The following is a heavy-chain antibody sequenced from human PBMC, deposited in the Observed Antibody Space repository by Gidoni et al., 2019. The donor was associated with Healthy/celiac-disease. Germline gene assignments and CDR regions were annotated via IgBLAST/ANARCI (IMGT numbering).Heavy chain of an antibody. D-gene: IGHD3-16*01. CDR3: ARYTFGGVRAKYYFDY. CDR2: INHSGST. J-gene: IGHJ4*02. Sequence: QVQLQQWGAGLLKPSETLSLTCAVYGGSFSGYYWSWIRQPPGKGLEWIGEINHSGSTNYNPSLKSRVTISVDTSKNHFSLKLSSVTAADTAVYYCARYTFGGVRAKYYFDYWGQGTLVTVSS. V-gene: IGHV4-34*01. CDR1: GGSFSGYY.